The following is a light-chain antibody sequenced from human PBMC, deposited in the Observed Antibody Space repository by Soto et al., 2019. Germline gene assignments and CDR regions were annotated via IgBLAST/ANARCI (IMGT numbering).Light chain of an antibody. CDR2: KAS. Sequence: IQMTQSPSTLSASVGDRVTITCRASQSVSAWLAWYQQNPGKAPNLLIYKASNLETGVPARFSGSGSGTEFTLTISSLQPDDFATYYCQQYKSYPWTFGQGTKVEIK. V-gene: IGKV1-5*03. J-gene: IGKJ1*01. CDR3: QQYKSYPWT. CDR1: QSVSAW.